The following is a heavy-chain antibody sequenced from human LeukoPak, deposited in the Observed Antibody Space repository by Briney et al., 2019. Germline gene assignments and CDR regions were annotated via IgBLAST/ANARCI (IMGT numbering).Heavy chain of an antibody. CDR3: ARGLRTVWGVQLWFGY. CDR1: GYTFTSYD. D-gene: IGHD5-18*01. V-gene: IGHV1-8*01. CDR2: MNPNSGNT. J-gene: IGHJ4*02. Sequence: ASVKVSCKASGYTFTSYDINWVRQATGQGLEWMGWMNPNSGNTGYTQKFQGRVTMTRNTSISTAYMELSSLRSEDTAVYYCARGLRTVWGVQLWFGYWGQGTLVTVSS.